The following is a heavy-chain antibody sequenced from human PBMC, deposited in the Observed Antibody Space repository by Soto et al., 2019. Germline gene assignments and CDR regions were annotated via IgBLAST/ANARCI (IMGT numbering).Heavy chain of an antibody. J-gene: IGHJ6*03. D-gene: IGHD3-10*01. V-gene: IGHV4-39*01. CDR3: VRGNSGSGVLSGYYYMDV. CDR1: GGSISSSSYY. CDR2: IYYSGST. Sequence: SETLSLTCTVSGGSISSSSYYWGWIRQPPGKGLEWIGSIYYSGSTYYNPSLKSRVTISVDTSKNQFSLKLSSVTAADTAVYYCVRGNSGSGVLSGYYYMDVWGKGTTVTVSS.